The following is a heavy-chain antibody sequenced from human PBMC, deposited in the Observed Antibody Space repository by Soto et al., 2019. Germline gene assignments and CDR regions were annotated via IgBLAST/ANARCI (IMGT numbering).Heavy chain of an antibody. V-gene: IGHV3-21*01. CDR3: ARGFDILTGLYFQH. J-gene: IGHJ1*01. D-gene: IGHD3-9*01. Sequence: EVQLVESGGGLVKPGGSLRLSCAASGFTFSSYSMNWVRQAPGKGLEWVSSISSSSRYIYYPDSVKGRFTISRDNAKNSLYLQMSSLRAEDTAVYYRARGFDILTGLYFQHWGQGTLVTVSS. CDR2: ISSSSRYI. CDR1: GFTFSSYS.